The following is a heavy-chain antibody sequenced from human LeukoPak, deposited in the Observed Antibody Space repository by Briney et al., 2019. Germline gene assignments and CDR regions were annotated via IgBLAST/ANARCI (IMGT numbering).Heavy chain of an antibody. D-gene: IGHD4-17*01. CDR3: ARGGGMTTVTKEYYFDY. CDR1: GGSFSGYY. CDR2: INHSGST. J-gene: IGHJ4*02. V-gene: IGHV4-34*01. Sequence: SETLSLTCAVYGGSFSGYYWSWIRQPPGKGLEWIGEINHSGSTNYNPSLKSRVTISVDTSKNQFSLKLSSVTAADTAVYYCARGGGMTTVTKEYYFDYWGQGTLVTVS.